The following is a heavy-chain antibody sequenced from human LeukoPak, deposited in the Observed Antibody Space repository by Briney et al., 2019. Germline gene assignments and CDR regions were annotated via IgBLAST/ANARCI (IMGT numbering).Heavy chain of an antibody. CDR1: GFTFSSYA. Sequence: PGRSLRLSCAASGFTFSSYAMHWVRQAPGKGLEWVAVISYDGSNKYYADSVKGRFTISRDNSKNTLYLQMNSLRAEDTAVYYCARDPSSSGWYGGGYWGQGTLVTVSS. V-gene: IGHV3-30*04. CDR2: ISYDGSNK. CDR3: ARDPSSSGWYGGGY. D-gene: IGHD6-19*01. J-gene: IGHJ4*02.